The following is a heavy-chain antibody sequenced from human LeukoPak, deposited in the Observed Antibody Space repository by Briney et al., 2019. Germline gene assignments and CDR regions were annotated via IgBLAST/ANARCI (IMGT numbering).Heavy chain of an antibody. Sequence: GGSLRLSCTASGFTFGDYAMSWFRQAPGKGLEWVGFIRSKAYGGTTEYAASVKGRFTISRDDSKSIAYLQMNSLKTEDTAVYYCTRFGEKDSSGYYDFIEGAFDIWGQGTMVTVSS. J-gene: IGHJ3*02. CDR1: GFTFGDYA. D-gene: IGHD3-22*01. V-gene: IGHV3-49*03. CDR3: TRFGEKDSSGYYDFIEGAFDI. CDR2: IRSKAYGGTT.